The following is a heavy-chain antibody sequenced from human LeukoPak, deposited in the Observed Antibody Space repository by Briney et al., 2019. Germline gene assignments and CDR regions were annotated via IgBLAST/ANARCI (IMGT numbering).Heavy chain of an antibody. J-gene: IGHJ5*02. D-gene: IGHD4-17*01. CDR1: GGSISSGDYY. V-gene: IGHV4-30-4*01. CDR2: IYYSGST. Sequence: PSQTLSLTCTVSGGSISSGDYYWSWIRQPPGKGLEWIGYIYYSGSTYYNPSLKSRVTISVDTSKNQFSLKLSSVTAADTAVYYCARVSGDPYNWFDPWGQGTLVTVSS. CDR3: ARVSGDPYNWFDP.